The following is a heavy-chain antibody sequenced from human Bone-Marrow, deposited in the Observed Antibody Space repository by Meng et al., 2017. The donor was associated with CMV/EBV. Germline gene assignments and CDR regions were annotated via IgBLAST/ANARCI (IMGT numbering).Heavy chain of an antibody. CDR1: GFTFTNAW. V-gene: IGHV4-34*01. J-gene: IGHJ5*02. Sequence: SETLSLTCAVSGFTFTNAWMSWVRQAPGKGLEWVGGLSFSGSTYYSPSLKSRITVSRDTSKNQFSLRLTSVTAADTGFYYCARTFYDSLTGYSPWGQGTLVTVSS. D-gene: IGHD3-9*01. CDR2: LSFSGST. CDR3: ARTFYDSLTGYSP.